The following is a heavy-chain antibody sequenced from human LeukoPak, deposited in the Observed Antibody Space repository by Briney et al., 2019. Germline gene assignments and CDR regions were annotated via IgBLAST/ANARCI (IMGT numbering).Heavy chain of an antibody. V-gene: IGHV3-53*01. Sequence: GGCLRLSCAASGLTVRTTYMSWVRQTPGKGLEWVSVIYSEGSTYYADSVKGRFTMSKDNSKSTVYLQMNSLRVEDTAVYYCARDVYSSGWYGGFDLWGQGTLVTVSS. CDR2: IYSEGST. D-gene: IGHD6-19*01. J-gene: IGHJ4*02. CDR3: ARDVYSSGWYGGFDL. CDR1: GLTVRTTY.